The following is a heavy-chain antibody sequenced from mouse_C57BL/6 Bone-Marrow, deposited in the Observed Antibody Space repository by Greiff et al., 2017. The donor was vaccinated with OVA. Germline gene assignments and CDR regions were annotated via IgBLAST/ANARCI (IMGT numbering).Heavy chain of an antibody. CDR2: IRNKANGYTT. Sequence: EVMLVESGGGLVQPGGSLSLSCAASGFTFTDYYMSWVRQPPGKALEWLGFIRNKANGYTTEYSASVKGRFTISRDNSQSILYLQMNALRAEDSATYYCARYSYSNFAYWGQGTLVTVSA. D-gene: IGHD2-5*01. CDR1: GFTFTDYY. J-gene: IGHJ3*01. V-gene: IGHV7-3*01. CDR3: ARYSYSNFAY.